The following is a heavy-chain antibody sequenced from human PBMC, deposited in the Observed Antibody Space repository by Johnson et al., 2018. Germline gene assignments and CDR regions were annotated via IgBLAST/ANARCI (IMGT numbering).Heavy chain of an antibody. J-gene: IGHJ6*03. CDR3: ARGDPTETYMDG. V-gene: IGHV1-69*09. CDR1: GDTFTRYS. CDR2: VIPLLDMA. D-gene: IGHD4-11*01. Sequence: QVQLVQSGAQVKKPGSSLKVSCKTSGDTFTRYSFNWVRQAPGHGLEWMGRVIPLLDMANYAQRFQGRVAITADKSTNTAYMELRSLKSDETAVYYCARGDPTETYMDGWGNGTTVTGS.